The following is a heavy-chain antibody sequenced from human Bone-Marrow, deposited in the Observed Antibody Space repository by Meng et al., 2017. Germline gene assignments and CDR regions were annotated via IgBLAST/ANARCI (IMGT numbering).Heavy chain of an antibody. D-gene: IGHD4-17*01. CDR1: GGSVSSGNYY. CDR3: ARVASTTEIYYYYYYGMDV. V-gene: IGHV4-61*01. CDR2: IYYSGST. J-gene: IGHJ6*02. Sequence: SETLSLTCTVAGGSVSSGNYYWSWIRQPPGKGLEWIGYIYYSGSTYYNPSLKSRVTISVDTSKNQFSLKLSSVTAADTAVYYCARVASTTEIYYYYYYGMDVWGQGTTVTVSS.